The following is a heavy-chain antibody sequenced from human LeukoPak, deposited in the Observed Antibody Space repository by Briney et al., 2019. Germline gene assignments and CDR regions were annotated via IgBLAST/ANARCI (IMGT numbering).Heavy chain of an antibody. CDR2: IFWDADK. D-gene: IGHD2-15*01. CDR3: AHSLRRRSCSGGNCYSFDY. CDR1: GFSLTTSGVG. J-gene: IGHJ4*02. Sequence: ESGPTLVNPTQTLTLTCTFSGFSLTTSGVGVGRIRQPPGKALEWLALIFWDADKRYSPSLKNRLTITKDSSEDHVVLKMTDMDPVDTATYHCAHSLRRRSCSGGNCYSFDYLGRGTLVTVSS. V-gene: IGHV2-5*02.